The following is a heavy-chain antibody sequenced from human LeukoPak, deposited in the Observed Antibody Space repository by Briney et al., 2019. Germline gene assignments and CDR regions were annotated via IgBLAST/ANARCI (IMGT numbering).Heavy chain of an antibody. J-gene: IGHJ4*02. V-gene: IGHV4-31*03. CDR1: GRSITSGGYY. CDR3: ARAHYYLDY. CDR2: IYYGGST. Sequence: PSQTVSLTCTVYGRSITSGGYYWTWLRQNPGKGLEWIGYIYYGGSTDYHPSLKSRVTITVDTSKNQFSLKLSSVTAADTAVYYCARAHYYLDYWGQGTLVTVSS. D-gene: IGHD3-10*01.